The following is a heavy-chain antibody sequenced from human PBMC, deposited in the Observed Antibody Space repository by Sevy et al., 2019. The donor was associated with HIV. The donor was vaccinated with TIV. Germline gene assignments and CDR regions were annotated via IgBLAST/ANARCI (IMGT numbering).Heavy chain of an antibody. Sequence: GGSLRLSCAASGFTFSSYAMSWVRQAPGKGLEWVSAISGSGGSTYYADSVKGRFTISRVNSKNTLYLQMNSLRAEDTAVYYCAKIGHSSSWYPIDYWGQGTLVTVSS. J-gene: IGHJ4*02. V-gene: IGHV3-23*01. CDR2: ISGSGGST. CDR3: AKIGHSSSWYPIDY. D-gene: IGHD6-13*01. CDR1: GFTFSSYA.